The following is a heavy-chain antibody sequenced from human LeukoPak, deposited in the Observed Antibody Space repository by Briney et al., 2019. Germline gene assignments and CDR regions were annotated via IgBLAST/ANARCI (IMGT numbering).Heavy chain of an antibody. Sequence: SETLSLTCAVYGGSFSGYYWSWIRQPPGKGLEWIGEINRSGSTNYNPSLKSRVTISVDTSKNQFSLKLSSVTAADTAVYYCARTQYYYCYMDVWGKGTTVTISS. CDR2: INRSGST. V-gene: IGHV4-34*01. J-gene: IGHJ6*03. CDR1: GGSFSGYY. CDR3: ARTQYYYCYMDV.